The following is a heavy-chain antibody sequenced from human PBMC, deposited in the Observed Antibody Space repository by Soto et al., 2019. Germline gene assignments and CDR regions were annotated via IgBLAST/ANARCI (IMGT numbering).Heavy chain of an antibody. Sequence: SSETLSLPCAVSCGSLSRTNWWGWVRQPPGKGLEWIGEIYHSGSTNYNPSLKGRVTISVDTSKNQFSLKLSSVTAADTAVYYCARRYGSAIDYWGQGTLVTVSS. V-gene: IGHV4-4*02. CDR3: ARRYGSAIDY. CDR2: IYHSGST. D-gene: IGHD1-26*01. J-gene: IGHJ4*02. CDR1: CGSLSRTNW.